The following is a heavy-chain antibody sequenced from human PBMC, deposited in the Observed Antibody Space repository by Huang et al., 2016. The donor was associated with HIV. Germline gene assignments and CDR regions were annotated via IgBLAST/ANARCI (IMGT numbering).Heavy chain of an antibody. CDR1: GFTFRSYW. CDR2: IKQDGSEK. Sequence: EVQLVESGGGLVQPGGSLRLSCAASGFTFRSYWMSWVGQATWKGLEWVANIKQDGSEKYYGDSVKGRFTISRDNVKNALYLQMYSLRVEDTAIYYCARGGAPYYDVWSGGHHYGMDVWGQGTTVTVSS. CDR3: ARGGAPYYDVWSGGHHYGMDV. V-gene: IGHV3-7*04. D-gene: IGHD3-3*01. J-gene: IGHJ6*02.